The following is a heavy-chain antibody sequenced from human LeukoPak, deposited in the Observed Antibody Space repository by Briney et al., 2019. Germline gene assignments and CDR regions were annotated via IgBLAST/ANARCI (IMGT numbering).Heavy chain of an antibody. CDR3: ARDDVDTALLA. CDR2: INPSGGST. D-gene: IGHD5-18*01. Sequence: ASVKVSCKASGYTFTCYYMHWVRQAPGQGLEWMGIINPSGGSTSYAQKFQGRVTMTRDTSTSTVYMELSSLRSEDTAVYYCARDDVDTALLAWGQGTLVTVSS. V-gene: IGHV1-46*01. CDR1: GYTFTCYY. J-gene: IGHJ5*02.